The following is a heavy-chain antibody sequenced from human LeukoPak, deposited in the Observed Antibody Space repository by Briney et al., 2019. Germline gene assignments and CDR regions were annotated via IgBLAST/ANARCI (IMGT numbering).Heavy chain of an antibody. CDR1: AYTFSGYY. J-gene: IGHJ6*03. CDR2: INPNSGGT. D-gene: IGHD3-10*01. CDR3: ARYKKMVRGVTLYYYYYMDV. Sequence: ASVKVSCKASAYTFSGYYLHWVRQAPGQGLEWMGWINPNSGGTNYAQRSQGRVTMTTDTSTSTAYMELRSLRSDDTAVYYCARYKKMVRGVTLYYYYYMDVWGKGTTVTVSS. V-gene: IGHV1-2*02.